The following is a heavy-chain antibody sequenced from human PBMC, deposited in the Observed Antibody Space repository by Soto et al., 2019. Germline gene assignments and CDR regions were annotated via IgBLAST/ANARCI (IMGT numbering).Heavy chain of an antibody. CDR2: IYYSGST. D-gene: IGHD1-7*01. CDR1: GGSISSGGYY. J-gene: IGHJ4*02. Sequence: PSETLSLTCTVSGGSISSGGYYWSWIRQHPGKGLEWIGYIYYSGSTYYNPSLKSRVTISVDTSKNQFSLKLSSVTAADTAVYYCARERITGTTGFDYWGQGTLVTVSS. V-gene: IGHV4-31*02. CDR3: ARERITGTTGFDY.